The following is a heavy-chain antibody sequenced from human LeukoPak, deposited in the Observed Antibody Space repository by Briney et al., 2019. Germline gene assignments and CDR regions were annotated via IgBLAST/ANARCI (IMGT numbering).Heavy chain of an antibody. CDR2: IIPILGIA. Sequence: SVKVSCKASGGTFSSYAISWVRQAPGQGLEWMGRIIPILGIANYAQKFQGRVTITADKSTSTAYMELSSLRSEDTAVYYCATHTIVGVVTYGFPIWGRGTLVTVSS. J-gene: IGHJ3*02. CDR1: GGTFSSYA. CDR3: ATHTIVGVVTYGFPI. V-gene: IGHV1-69*04. D-gene: IGHD3-3*01.